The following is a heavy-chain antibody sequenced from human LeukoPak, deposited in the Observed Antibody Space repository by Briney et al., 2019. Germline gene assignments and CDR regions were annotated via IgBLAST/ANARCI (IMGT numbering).Heavy chain of an antibody. CDR2: IIPIFGTA. D-gene: IGHD6-19*01. Sequence: GSSVKVSCKASGGTFSSYAISWVRQAPGQGLEWMGGIIPIFGTANYAQKFQGRVTITTDESTSTAYMELSSLRSDDTAVYYCARFVAAEGDYFDYWGQGTLVTVSS. CDR1: GGTFSSYA. J-gene: IGHJ4*02. CDR3: ARFVAAEGDYFDY. V-gene: IGHV1-69*05.